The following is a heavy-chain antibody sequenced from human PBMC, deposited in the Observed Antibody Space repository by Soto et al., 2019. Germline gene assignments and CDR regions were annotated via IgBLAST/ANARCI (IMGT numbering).Heavy chain of an antibody. J-gene: IGHJ5*02. CDR3: ARVVSSSWYRWFDP. Sequence: QVQLQESGPGLVRPSGTLSLTCAVSGGSISSSNWWSWVRQPPGKGLEWIGEIYHTGSTNYNPSLKSRVTISVDKSKNQFSLRLNSVTAVDTAVYYCARVVSSSWYRWFDPWGQGTLVTVSS. CDR2: IYHTGST. CDR1: GGSISSSNW. V-gene: IGHV4-4*02. D-gene: IGHD6-13*01.